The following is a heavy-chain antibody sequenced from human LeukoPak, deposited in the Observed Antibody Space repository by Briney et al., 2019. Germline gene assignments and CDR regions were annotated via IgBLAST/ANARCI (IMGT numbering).Heavy chain of an antibody. CDR2: IRQDGSEK. D-gene: IGHD3-16*02. J-gene: IGHJ4*02. V-gene: IGHV3-7*05. CDR1: GFTFSNAW. Sequence: PGGSLRLSCAASGFTFSNAWMTWVRQAPGRGLEWVANIRQDGSEKYYVDSVKGRFTISRDNAKNSLYLQMNSLRAEDTAVYYCARDYVWGSDRYTDYWGQGTLVTVSS. CDR3: ARDYVWGSDRYTDY.